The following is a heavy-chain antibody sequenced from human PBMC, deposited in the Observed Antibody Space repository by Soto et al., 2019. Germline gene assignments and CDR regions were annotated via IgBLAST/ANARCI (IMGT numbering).Heavy chain of an antibody. Sequence: QVQLVQSGAEMKEPGSSVKVSCKTSGGTFSSSAISWLRQAPGQGLEWMGGIIPLFRTPDYAQKFQGRVTIAAIESTSTAYMELTSMRSEDTAVYYCASDSDRLQLGGNYYYILNVWGQGTTITVSS. D-gene: IGHD2-15*01. V-gene: IGHV1-69*12. CDR3: ASDSDRLQLGGNYYYILNV. CDR2: IIPLFRTP. CDR1: GGTFSSSA. J-gene: IGHJ6*02.